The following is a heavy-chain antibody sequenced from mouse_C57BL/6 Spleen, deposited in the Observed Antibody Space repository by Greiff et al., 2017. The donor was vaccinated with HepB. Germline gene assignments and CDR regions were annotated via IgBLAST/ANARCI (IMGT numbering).Heavy chain of an antibody. CDR1: GYTFTSYW. D-gene: IGHD1-1*01. V-gene: IGHV1-64*01. CDR3: ARGEYYGYYAMDY. J-gene: IGHJ4*01. Sequence: QVQLQQPGAELVKPGASVKLSCKASGYTFTSYWMHWVKQRPGQGLEWIGMIHPNSGSTNYNEKFKSKATLTVDKSSSTAYMQLSSLTSEDSAVYYCARGEYYGYYAMDYWGQGTSFTVSS. CDR2: IHPNSGST.